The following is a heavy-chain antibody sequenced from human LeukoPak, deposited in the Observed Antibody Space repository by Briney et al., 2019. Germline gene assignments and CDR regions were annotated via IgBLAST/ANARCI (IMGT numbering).Heavy chain of an antibody. D-gene: IGHD6-19*01. CDR2: IHFSGST. V-gene: IGHV4-59*01. Sequence: PSETLSLTCTVSGGSISSDYWSWFRQPPRKGLEWIGYIHFSGSTTYNPSLKSRVTISIDTSKNQFSLNLSSVTAADTAVYYCARQYSSGRIFDYWGQGTLVTVSS. CDR1: GGSISSDY. J-gene: IGHJ4*02. CDR3: ARQYSSGRIFDY.